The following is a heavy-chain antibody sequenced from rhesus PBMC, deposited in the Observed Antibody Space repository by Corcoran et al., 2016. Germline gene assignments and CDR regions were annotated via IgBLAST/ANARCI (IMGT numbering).Heavy chain of an antibody. CDR3: AILQAYYFDY. J-gene: IGHJ4*01. V-gene: IGHV4-173*01. Sequence: QLQLQESGPGLVKPSETLSLSCAVSGGSISSNYWSWIRQPPGKGLEWFGRISGSGGSTDYNLSLKGQVTISTDTSKNQFSLTLSSVTAADTAVYYFAILQAYYFDYWGQGVLVTVSS. CDR2: ISGSGGST. D-gene: IGHD1-44*01. CDR1: GGSISSNY.